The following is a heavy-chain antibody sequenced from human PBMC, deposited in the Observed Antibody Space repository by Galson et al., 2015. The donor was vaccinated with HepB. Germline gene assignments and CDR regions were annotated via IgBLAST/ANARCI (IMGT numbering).Heavy chain of an antibody. Sequence: SLRLSCAASGFTFSNFAMSWARQAPGKGLEWVSSVDGSVGSTYYADSVKGRFTISRDDSKNTLYLQLNSLRAEDTAVYYCAKRNIPSGCCFFVYYWGQGTLVTVSS. CDR1: GFTFSNFA. J-gene: IGHJ4*02. D-gene: IGHD5-12*01. CDR2: VDGSVGST. CDR3: AKRNIPSGCCFFVYY. V-gene: IGHV3-23*01.